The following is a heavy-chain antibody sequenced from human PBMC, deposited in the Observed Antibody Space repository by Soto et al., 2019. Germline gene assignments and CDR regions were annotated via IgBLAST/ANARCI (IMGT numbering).Heavy chain of an antibody. Sequence: EVQLLESGGGLVQPGGSLRLSCAASGFTFSNYAMNWVRQAPGKGLEWVSTIGGSGAPTYYADSVRGRFTISRDNSKNPLYLQINSLRDGDTAVYFFASKQPLGSSSDYWGKEPWSPSPQ. CDR2: IGGSGAPT. V-gene: IGHV3-23*01. D-gene: IGHD1-1*01. CDR3: ASKQPLGSSSDY. CDR1: GFTFSNYA. J-gene: IGHJ4*01.